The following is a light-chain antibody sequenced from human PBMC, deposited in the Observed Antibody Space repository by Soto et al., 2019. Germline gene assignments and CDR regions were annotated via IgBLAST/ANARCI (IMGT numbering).Light chain of an antibody. CDR2: GAS. V-gene: IGKV3-15*01. J-gene: IGKJ2*01. CDR3: QQYNNWPPPYT. Sequence: EIVMTQSPATLSVSPGERATLYCRASQSVSSNLAWYQQKPGQAHRLLIYGASTRATGIPARFSGSGSGTEFTLTISSLQSEDFALYYCQQYNNWPPPYTFGQGTKLEIK. CDR1: QSVSSN.